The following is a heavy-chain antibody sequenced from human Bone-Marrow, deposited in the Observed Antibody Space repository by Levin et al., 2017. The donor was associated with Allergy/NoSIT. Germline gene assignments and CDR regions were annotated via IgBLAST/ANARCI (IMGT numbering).Heavy chain of an antibody. CDR3: TTAVWDVVVPAAMGDYYDYYMDG. Sequence: ETLSLTCAASGFTFSNAWMSWVRQAPGKGLEWVGRIKSKTDGGTTDYAAPVKGRFTISRDDSKNTLYLQMNSLKTEDTAVYYCTTAVWDVVVPAAMGDYYDYYMDGWGKGTTVTVSS. D-gene: IGHD2-2*01. CDR1: GFTFSNAW. CDR2: IKSKTDGGTT. V-gene: IGHV3-15*01. J-gene: IGHJ6*03.